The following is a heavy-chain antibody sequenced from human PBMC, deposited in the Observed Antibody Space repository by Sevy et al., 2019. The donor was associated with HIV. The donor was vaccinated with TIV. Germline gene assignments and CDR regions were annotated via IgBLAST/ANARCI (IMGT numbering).Heavy chain of an antibody. CDR2: VGTTRNQI. V-gene: IGHV3-21*01. Sequence: GGSLRLSCAASGFSFSIYSVNWVRQAPGKGLEWVSFVGTTRNQIYYADSVRGRFTISRDNAKNSVYLQMTSLRDEDTAVYYCARARHCGGSSCYSSSLDPWGQGTLVTVSS. CDR1: GFSFSIYS. CDR3: ARARHCGGSSCYSSSLDP. D-gene: IGHD2-15*01. J-gene: IGHJ5*02.